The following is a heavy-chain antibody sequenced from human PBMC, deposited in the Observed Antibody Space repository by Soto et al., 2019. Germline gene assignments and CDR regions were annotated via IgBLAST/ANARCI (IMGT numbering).Heavy chain of an antibody. CDR1: GGSFSNYF. D-gene: IGHD6-19*01. CDR2: IYYSGST. Sequence: QVQLQESGPGLVKPSETLSLTCTVSGGSFSNYFWSWIRQPPGKGLEWIGYIYYSGSTTYNPSLESRVTISVDTSKNQFSLHLTSVTAADTAVYYCASLVRTGWKIFDHWGQGALVAVSS. CDR3: ASLVRTGWKIFDH. J-gene: IGHJ4*02. V-gene: IGHV4-59*01.